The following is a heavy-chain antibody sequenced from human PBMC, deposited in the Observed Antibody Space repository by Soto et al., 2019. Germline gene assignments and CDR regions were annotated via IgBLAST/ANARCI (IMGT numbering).Heavy chain of an antibody. Sequence: QVQLVQSGAEVKKPGASVKVSCKASGYTFTSYGISWVRQAPGQGPEWMGWISTNNGNTNYAQKIRGRVTMTTDTSTSTAYMELRSLRSDDTAVYYCARYTSRWPFDYWGQGTLVTVSS. CDR2: ISTNNGNT. J-gene: IGHJ4*02. CDR3: ARYTSRWPFDY. D-gene: IGHD6-13*01. CDR1: GYTFTSYG. V-gene: IGHV1-18*01.